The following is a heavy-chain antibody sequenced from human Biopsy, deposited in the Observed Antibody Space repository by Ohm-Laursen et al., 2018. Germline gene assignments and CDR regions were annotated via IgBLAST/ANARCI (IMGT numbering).Heavy chain of an antibody. D-gene: IGHD2-8*01. V-gene: IGHV1-2*02. CDR1: SYTFTDYN. J-gene: IGHJ4*02. CDR2: INCKTGAT. Sequence: ASVKVSCKASSYTFTDYNIHWIRQAPGQGLEWLGYINCKTGATNYAQKFQGTVSMTRDTSISTAYLALGSLRSADTAIYYCARDPLNGHKHFDYWGQGSLVTVSS. CDR3: ARDPLNGHKHFDY.